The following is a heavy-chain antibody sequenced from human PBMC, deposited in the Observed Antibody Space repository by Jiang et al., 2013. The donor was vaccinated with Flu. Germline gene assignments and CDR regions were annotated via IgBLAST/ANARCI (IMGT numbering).Heavy chain of an antibody. V-gene: IGHV3-23*04. CDR1: GFTFSSYA. CDR3: AKDVNSGSYYDY. J-gene: IGHJ4*02. CDR2: ISGSGDST. Sequence: QLVESGGGLVQPGGSLRLSCAASGFTFSSYAMSWVRQAPGKGLEWVSAISGSGDSTYNVDSVKGRFTISRDNSKNTLYLQMNSLRAEDTAVYYCAKDVNSGSYYDYWGQGTLVTVSS. D-gene: IGHD1-26*01.